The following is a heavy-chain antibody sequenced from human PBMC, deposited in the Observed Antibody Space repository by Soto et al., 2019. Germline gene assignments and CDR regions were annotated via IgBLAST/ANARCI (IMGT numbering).Heavy chain of an antibody. Sequence: PGGSLRLACAACGFRFSSYAMSWVRQAPGKGLEWVSAISGSGGSTYYADSVKGRFIISRDNSKNTLYLQMNSLRAEHTAVYYCAKGLQQLPPGVGDYWGQGPLVTVSS. CDR1: GFRFSSYA. CDR3: AKGLQQLPPGVGDY. V-gene: IGHV3-23*01. CDR2: ISGSGGST. J-gene: IGHJ4*02. D-gene: IGHD6-13*01.